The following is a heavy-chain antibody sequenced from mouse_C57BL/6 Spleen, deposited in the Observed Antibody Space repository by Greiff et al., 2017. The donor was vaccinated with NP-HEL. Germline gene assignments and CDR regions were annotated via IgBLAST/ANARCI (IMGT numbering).Heavy chain of an antibody. V-gene: IGHV14-4*01. CDR2: IDPENGDT. CDR1: GFNIKDDY. J-gene: IGHJ2*01. Sequence: VQLQQSGAELVRPGASVKLSCTASGFNIKDDYMHWVKQRPEQGLEWIGWIDPENGDTEYASKFQGKATITADTSSNTAYLQLSSLTSEDTAVYYCTTVYYYGYWGQGTTLTVSS. D-gene: IGHD1-1*01. CDR3: TTVYYYGY.